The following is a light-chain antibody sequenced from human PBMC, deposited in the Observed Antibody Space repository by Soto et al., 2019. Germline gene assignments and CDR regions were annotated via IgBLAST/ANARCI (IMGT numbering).Light chain of an antibody. J-gene: IGLJ1*01. CDR2: GVS. V-gene: IGLV2-14*01. Sequence: QSALTQPASVSGSPGQSITISCTGTISDFVVYNYVSWYQQLPGKAPKLMIYGVSTRPSGVSNRFSGSKSGNTASLTISGLQADDEADYYCSTHTTSGALQVFGTGTKLTVL. CDR1: ISDFVVYNY. CDR3: STHTTSGALQV.